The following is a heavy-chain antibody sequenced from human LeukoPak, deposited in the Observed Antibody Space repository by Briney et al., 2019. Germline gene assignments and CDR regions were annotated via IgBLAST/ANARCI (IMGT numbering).Heavy chain of an antibody. V-gene: IGHV6-1*01. CDR2: TYYRSKWSN. J-gene: IGHJ4*02. Sequence: SQTLSLTCAIPGDSVSSNSASWNWIRQSPSRGLEWLGRTYYRSKWSNDFAVPVKSRITINPDTSKNQFSLQLNSVTPEDTAIYYCARARGLGEHFFDYWGQGTLVTVSS. D-gene: IGHD3-16*01. CDR3: ARARGLGEHFFDY. CDR1: GDSVSSNSAS.